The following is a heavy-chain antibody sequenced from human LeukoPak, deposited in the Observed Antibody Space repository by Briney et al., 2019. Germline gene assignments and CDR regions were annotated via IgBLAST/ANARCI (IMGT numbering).Heavy chain of an antibody. CDR1: GGSISDSY. Sequence: SETLSLTCTVSGGSISDSYWSWIRQPRGKGLEWIGKIHDSGITNYNPSLKSRVTISVDTSKNQFSLKLSSVTAADTAVYYCARPSAADYAFDIWGQGTMVTVSS. D-gene: IGHD6-13*01. CDR2: IHDSGIT. J-gene: IGHJ3*02. CDR3: ARPSAADYAFDI. V-gene: IGHV4-59*08.